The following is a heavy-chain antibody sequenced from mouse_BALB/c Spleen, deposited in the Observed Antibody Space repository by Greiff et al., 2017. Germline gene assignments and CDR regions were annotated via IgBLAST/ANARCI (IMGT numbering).Heavy chain of an antibody. J-gene: IGHJ2*01. CDR3: ARKGYGYLFDY. V-gene: IGHV1-4*01. D-gene: IGHD1-2*01. CDR2: INPSSGYT. CDR1: GYTFTSYT. Sequence: VQGVESGAELARPGASVKMSCKASGYTFTSYTMHWVKQRPGQGLEWIGYINPSSGYTNYNQKFKDKATLTADKSSSTAYMQLSSLTSEDSAVYYCARKGYGYLFDYWGQGTTLTVSS.